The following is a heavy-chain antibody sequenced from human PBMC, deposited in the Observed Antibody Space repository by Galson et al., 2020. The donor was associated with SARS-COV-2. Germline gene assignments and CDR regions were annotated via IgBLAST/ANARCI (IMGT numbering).Heavy chain of an antibody. J-gene: IGHJ6*02. Sequence: SVNVSCKASGYTFTSYYMHWVRQAPAQGLDWMGIINPSGGSTSYEQKFQGRVTMTRHTSTSKVNMELSSLSSEDTAVYYCAVNYYGAYYYGMDVWGQGTTVTVSS. CDR1: GYTFTSYY. V-gene: IGHV1-46*01. CDR2: INPSGGST. CDR3: AVNYYGAYYYGMDV. D-gene: IGHD3-10*01.